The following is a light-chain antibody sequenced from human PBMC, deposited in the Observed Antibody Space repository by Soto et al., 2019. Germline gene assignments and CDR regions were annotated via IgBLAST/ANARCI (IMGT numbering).Light chain of an antibody. V-gene: IGKV3-20*01. CDR1: QSISSTY. CDR2: GTY. Sequence: EIVLTQSPGTLSLSPGERATLSCRTSQSISSTYLAWYQQKPGQAPRLLIYGTYSRATGIPDRFSGSGSGRDFTLTISRPEPEDFAVYYCQQYGTSPPVYTFGQGTKLEIK. J-gene: IGKJ2*01. CDR3: QQYGTSPPVYT.